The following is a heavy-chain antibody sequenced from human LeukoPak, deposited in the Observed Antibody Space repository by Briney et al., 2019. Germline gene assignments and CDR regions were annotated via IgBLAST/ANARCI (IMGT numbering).Heavy chain of an antibody. J-gene: IGHJ4*02. D-gene: IGHD2-2*01. Sequence: GGSLRLSCAASGFTFSSYSMNWVRQAPGKGLEWVSSISSSSSYIYYADSVKGRFTISRDNAKNSLYLQMNSLRAEDTAVYYCAKDHCSSTSCYYNWGQGTLVTVSS. CDR1: GFTFSSYS. CDR2: ISSSSSYI. V-gene: IGHV3-21*01. CDR3: AKDHCSSTSCYYN.